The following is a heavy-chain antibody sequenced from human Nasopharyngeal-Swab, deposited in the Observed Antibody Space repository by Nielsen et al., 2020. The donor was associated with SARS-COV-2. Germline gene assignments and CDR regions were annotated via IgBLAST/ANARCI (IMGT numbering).Heavy chain of an antibody. J-gene: IGHJ3*02. D-gene: IGHD5-24*01. V-gene: IGHV3-21*01. CDR3: AREDGYAFDI. CDR1: GFTFDEYG. Sequence: GESLKISCAASGFTFDEYGMNWVRQAPGKGLEWVSSISSSSSYIYYADSVKGRFTISRDNAKNSLYLQMNSLRAEDTAVYYCAREDGYAFDIWGQGTMVTVSS. CDR2: ISSSSSYI.